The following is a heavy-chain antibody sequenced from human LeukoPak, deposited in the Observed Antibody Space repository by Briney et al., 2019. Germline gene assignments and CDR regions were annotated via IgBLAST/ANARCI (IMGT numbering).Heavy chain of an antibody. CDR2: IKSKTDGGTT. CDR3: TPSIAVAGSLDY. Sequence: GGSLILSCEADGFTFSNVWMSWVRQAPGKGLEWVGRIKSKTDGGTTDYAAPVKGRFTISRDDSKNTLNLQMNSLKTEDTAVYYCTPSIAVAGSLDYWGQGALVTVSS. J-gene: IGHJ4*02. D-gene: IGHD6-19*01. CDR1: GFTFSNVW. V-gene: IGHV3-15*01.